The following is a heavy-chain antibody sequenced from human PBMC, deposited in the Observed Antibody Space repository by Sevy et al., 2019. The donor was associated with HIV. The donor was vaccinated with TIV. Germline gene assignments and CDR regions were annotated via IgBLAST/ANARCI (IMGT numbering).Heavy chain of an antibody. CDR3: ATTKDYYDSSGSPFDY. CDR1: GYTLTQLS. D-gene: IGHD3-22*01. Sequence: ASVKGSCKVSGYTLTQLSMHWVRQAPGKGLEWMGSFDPEDGETLYAQKFQGRVTMTEDTSTDTAYMELRSLRSEDTAVYYCATTKDYYDSSGSPFDYWGQGTLVTVSS. CDR2: FDPEDGET. J-gene: IGHJ4*02. V-gene: IGHV1-24*01.